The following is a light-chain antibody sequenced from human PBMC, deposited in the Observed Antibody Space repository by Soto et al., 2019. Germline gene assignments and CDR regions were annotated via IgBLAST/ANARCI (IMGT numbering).Light chain of an antibody. CDR2: GAS. CDR1: QSVSFSQ. V-gene: IGKV3-20*01. Sequence: TGLTHSPATVSLSPGERATLSCRASQSVSFSQLAWYQQKPGQAPRLLIYGASSRATGIPDRFSGSGSGTDFTLTISKLEPEDFAVYYCQQYGSSPLTFGGGTKVDIK. J-gene: IGKJ4*01. CDR3: QQYGSSPLT.